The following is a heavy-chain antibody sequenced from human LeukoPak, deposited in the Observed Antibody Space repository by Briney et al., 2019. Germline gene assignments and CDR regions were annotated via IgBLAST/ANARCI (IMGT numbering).Heavy chain of an antibody. V-gene: IGHV4-59*01. D-gene: IGHD4-23*01. CDR2: IYYSGST. CDR1: GGSISSYY. Sequence: SETLSLTCTVSGGSISSYYWSWIRQPPGKGLEWIGYIYYSGSTNYNPSLKSRVTISVDTSKNQFSPKLSSVTAADTAVYYCASTVVTPEDAFDIWGQGTMVTVSS. CDR3: ASTVVTPEDAFDI. J-gene: IGHJ3*02.